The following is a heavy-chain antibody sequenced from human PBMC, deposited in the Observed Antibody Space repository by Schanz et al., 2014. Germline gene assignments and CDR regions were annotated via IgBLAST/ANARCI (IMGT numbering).Heavy chain of an antibody. V-gene: IGHV1-46*03. J-gene: IGHJ4*02. CDR1: GYTFTSYY. Sequence: QVQLVQSGAEVKKPGASVKVSCKASGYTFTSYYMHWVRQAPGQGLEWMGIINPSGGSTSYAQKCRVRVTIDRDTSTCTVYMKLSRVSSEATDVYFCARDREAAAGCDYWGQGTMVTVSS. CDR3: ARDREAAAGCDY. D-gene: IGHD6-13*01. CDR2: INPSGGST.